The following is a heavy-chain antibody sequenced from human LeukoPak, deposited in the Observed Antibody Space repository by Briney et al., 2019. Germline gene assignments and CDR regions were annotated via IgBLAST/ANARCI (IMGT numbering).Heavy chain of an antibody. J-gene: IGHJ6*02. V-gene: IGHV4-31*03. Sequence: SQTLSLTCTVSGGSISSGGYYWSWIRQHPGKGLEWIGYIYYSGSTYYNPSLKSRVTISVDTSKNQFSLKLSSVTAADTAVYYCAAAYSSSWYRVMDAWGQGTTVTVSS. CDR3: AAAYSSSWYRVMDA. CDR2: IYYSGST. CDR1: GGSISSGGYY. D-gene: IGHD6-13*01.